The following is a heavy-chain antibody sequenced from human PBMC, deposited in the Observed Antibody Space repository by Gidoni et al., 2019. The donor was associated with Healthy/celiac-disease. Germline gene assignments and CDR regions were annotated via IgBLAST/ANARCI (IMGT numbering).Heavy chain of an antibody. CDR1: GFTFSSYA. D-gene: IGHD6-19*01. CDR2: ISSNWGST. V-gene: IGHV3-64D*08. J-gene: IGHJ1*01. Sequence: VQLVGSGGGLVQPGGALRLTRSAPGFTFSSYAMHWVRQAPGKGLEYVSAISSNWGSTYYADSVKGRFTISRDNSKNTLYLQMSSLRAEDTAVYYCVKAYPYSSGNYFQHWGQGTLVTVSS. CDR3: VKAYPYSSGNYFQH.